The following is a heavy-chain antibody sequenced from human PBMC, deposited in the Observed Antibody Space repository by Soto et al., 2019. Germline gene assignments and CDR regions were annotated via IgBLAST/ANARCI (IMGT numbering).Heavy chain of an antibody. J-gene: IGHJ6*02. CDR3: VRGLAARPALLGMDL. Sequence: LSLTCTVSGASISSYDYYWTWIRQPPGKGLEWIGNTQYSGSTYYNPSLKSRVTTSIDTSKNQFSLKLSSVTAADTDMYYCVRGLAARPALLGMDLWGPGTMVTVSS. V-gene: IGHV4-30-4*01. D-gene: IGHD6-6*01. CDR1: GASISSYDYY. CDR2: TQYSGST.